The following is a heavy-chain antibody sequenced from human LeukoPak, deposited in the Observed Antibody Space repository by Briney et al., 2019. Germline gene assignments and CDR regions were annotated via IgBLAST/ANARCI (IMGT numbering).Heavy chain of an antibody. Sequence: GGSLRLSCAASGFTFSSYWMHWVRQAPGKGLVWVSRINSDGRSTSYAGSVKGRFTISRDNAKNTLSLQMNSLRAEDTAVYYCASINYYYDSSGPFDYWGQGTLVTVSS. V-gene: IGHV3-74*01. CDR2: INSDGRST. CDR1: GFTFSSYW. CDR3: ASINYYYDSSGPFDY. D-gene: IGHD3-22*01. J-gene: IGHJ4*02.